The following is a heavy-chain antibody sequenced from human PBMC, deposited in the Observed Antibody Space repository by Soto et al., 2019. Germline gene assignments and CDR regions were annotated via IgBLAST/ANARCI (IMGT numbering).Heavy chain of an antibody. CDR3: ARDLGLRLRDPPPIGVSMSPLYYYYSGMDV. Sequence: GASVKVSCKASGGTFSKYGISWVRQAPGQGLEWMGGIIPIFGTANYAQKFQGRVTITADESTSTAYMELSSLRSEDTAVYYCARDLGLRLRDPPPIGVSMSPLYYYYSGMDVWGQGTTVTVSS. D-gene: IGHD5-18*01. CDR2: IIPIFGTA. V-gene: IGHV1-69*13. J-gene: IGHJ6*02. CDR1: GGTFSKYG.